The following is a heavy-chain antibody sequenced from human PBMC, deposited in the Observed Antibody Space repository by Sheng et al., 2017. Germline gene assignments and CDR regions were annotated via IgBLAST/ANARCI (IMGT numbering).Heavy chain of an antibody. J-gene: IGHJ6*02. CDR1: GFTVSSNY. CDR3: ARDLYCSGGSCHYGMDV. Sequence: EVQLVESGGGLIQPGGSLRLSCAASGFTVSSNYMSWVRQAPGKGLEWVSVIYSGGSTYYADSVKGRFTISRDNSKNTLYLQMNSLRAEDTAVYYCARDLYCSGGSCHYGMDVVGPRDHGHRLL. D-gene: IGHD2-15*01. CDR2: IYSGGST. V-gene: IGHV3-53*01.